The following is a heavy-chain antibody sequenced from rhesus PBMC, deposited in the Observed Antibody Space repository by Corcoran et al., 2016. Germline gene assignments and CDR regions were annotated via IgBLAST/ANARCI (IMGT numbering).Heavy chain of an antibody. Sequence: QLLLQESGPGLVKPSETLSVTCAVSGGSISSSYWSWIRQAPGKGLEWIGYIYGSGSSTNYNPSLKSRVTLSLDTSKNQLSLKLSSVTAADTAVYYCARTKTGYSGSFHFDYWGQGVLVTVSS. D-gene: IGHD6-25*01. CDR2: IYGSGSST. CDR3: ARTKTGYSGSFHFDY. CDR1: GGSISSSY. J-gene: IGHJ4*01. V-gene: IGHV4-169*01.